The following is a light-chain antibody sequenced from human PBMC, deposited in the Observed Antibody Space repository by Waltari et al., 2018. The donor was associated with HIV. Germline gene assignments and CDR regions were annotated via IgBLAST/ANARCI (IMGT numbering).Light chain of an antibody. Sequence: QSALTQPPSASGSPGQSVTISCTGTSSDVGGYNYVSWDQQHPGKAPKLMIYEVSKRPSGVPDRFSGSKSGNTASLTVSGLQAEDEADYYCSSSRVFGGGTKLTVL. V-gene: IGLV2-8*01. J-gene: IGLJ3*02. CDR1: SSDVGGYNY. CDR2: EVS. CDR3: SSSRV.